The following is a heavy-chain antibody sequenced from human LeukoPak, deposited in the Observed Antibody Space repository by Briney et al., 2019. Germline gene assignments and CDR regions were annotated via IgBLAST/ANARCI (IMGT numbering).Heavy chain of an antibody. J-gene: IGHJ3*02. CDR2: IYYSGST. CDR3: ARGNRYSGYDWLYAFDI. CDR1: GGSISSYY. D-gene: IGHD5-12*01. Sequence: SETLSLTCTVSGGSISSYYWSWIRKPPGKGLEWIGYIYYSGSTNYNPSLKSRVTISVDTSKNQFSLRLSSVTAADTAVYYCARGNRYSGYDWLYAFDIWGQGTMVTVSS. V-gene: IGHV4-59*01.